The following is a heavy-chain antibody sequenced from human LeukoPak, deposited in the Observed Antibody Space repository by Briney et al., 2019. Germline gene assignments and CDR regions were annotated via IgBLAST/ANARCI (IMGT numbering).Heavy chain of an antibody. V-gene: IGHV3-23*01. CDR3: AKEERIAVEVNYYYYMDV. CDR1: GFTFSSYG. J-gene: IGHJ6*03. D-gene: IGHD6-19*01. Sequence: QTGGSLRLSCAASGFTFSSYGMSWVRQAPGKGLEWVSAISGSGGSTYYADSVKGRFTISRDNSKNTLYLQMNSLRAEDTAVYYCAKEERIAVEVNYYYYMDVWGKGTTVTVSS. CDR2: ISGSGGST.